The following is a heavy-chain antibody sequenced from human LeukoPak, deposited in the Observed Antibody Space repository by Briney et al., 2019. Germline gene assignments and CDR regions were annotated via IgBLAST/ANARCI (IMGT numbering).Heavy chain of an antibody. CDR3: AVGWLRFDY. Sequence: GGSLRLSCAASGFTFSSYSMNWVRQAPGKGLEWVAVISYDGSNKYYADSVKGRFTISRDNSKNTLYLQMNSLRAEDTAVYYCAVGWLRFDYWGQGTLVTVSS. J-gene: IGHJ4*02. CDR1: GFTFSSYS. CDR2: ISYDGSNK. D-gene: IGHD5-12*01. V-gene: IGHV3-30*03.